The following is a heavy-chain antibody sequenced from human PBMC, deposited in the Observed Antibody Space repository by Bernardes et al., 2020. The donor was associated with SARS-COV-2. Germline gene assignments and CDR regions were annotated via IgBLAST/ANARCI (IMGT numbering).Heavy chain of an antibody. D-gene: IGHD2-2*01. CDR1: GFTFSSYA. Sequence: GGSLRLSCAASGFTFSSYAMSWVRQAPGKGLEWVSAISGSGGSTYYADSVKGRFTISRDNSKNTLYLQMNSLRAEDTPVYYCAKDIGYCSSTSCPTSHDYWGQGTLVTVSS. CDR3: AKDIGYCSSTSCPTSHDY. J-gene: IGHJ4*02. CDR2: ISGSGGST. V-gene: IGHV3-23*01.